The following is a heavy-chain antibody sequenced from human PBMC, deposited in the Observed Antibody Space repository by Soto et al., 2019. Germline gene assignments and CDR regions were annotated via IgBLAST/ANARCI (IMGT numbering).Heavy chain of an antibody. Sequence: GGSLRLSCAASGFTFSSYAMSWVRQAPGKGLEWVSAISGSGGSTYYADSVKGRFTISRDNSKNTLYLQMNSLRAEDTAVYYCAKDMNSAAAAVDAFDIWGQGTMVTVSS. D-gene: IGHD6-13*01. CDR3: AKDMNSAAAAVDAFDI. J-gene: IGHJ3*02. CDR1: GFTFSSYA. V-gene: IGHV3-23*01. CDR2: ISGSGGST.